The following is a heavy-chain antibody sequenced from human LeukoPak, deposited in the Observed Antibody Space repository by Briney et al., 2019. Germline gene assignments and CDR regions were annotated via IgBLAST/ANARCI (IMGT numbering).Heavy chain of an antibody. CDR2: INHSGST. Sequence: SETLSLTCAVYGGSFSGYYWSWIRQPPGKGLEWIGEINHSGSTNYNPSLKSRVTISVDTSKNQFSLKLSSVTAADTAVYYCARDTYDSSGYYFDSYRYFDYWGQGTLVTVSS. V-gene: IGHV4-34*01. J-gene: IGHJ4*02. D-gene: IGHD3-22*01. CDR1: GGSFSGYY. CDR3: ARDTYDSSGYYFDSYRYFDY.